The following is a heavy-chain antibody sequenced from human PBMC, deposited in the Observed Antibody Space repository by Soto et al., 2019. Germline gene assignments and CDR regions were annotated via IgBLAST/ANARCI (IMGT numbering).Heavy chain of an antibody. D-gene: IGHD6-19*01. CDR1: GFTVSSGY. CDR3: ARDTYSSGWYDF. V-gene: IGHV3-53*05. Sequence: QPGGSLRLSCAASGFTVSSGYMAWVRQAPGKGLEWISVLFSGGSSYYADSVKGRFTISRDNSKNTLSLEMSSLRLEDTTVYFCARDTYSSGWYDFWGQGTLVTVSS. CDR2: LFSGGSS. J-gene: IGHJ5*01.